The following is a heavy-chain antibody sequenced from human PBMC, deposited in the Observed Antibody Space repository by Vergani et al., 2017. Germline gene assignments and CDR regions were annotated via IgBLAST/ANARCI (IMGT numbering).Heavy chain of an antibody. V-gene: IGHV1-69*01. J-gene: IGHJ4*02. CDR2: IIPIFGTA. CDR3: AGLSRDGYNYHFYYFDY. CDR1: GGTFSSYA. Sequence: QVQLVQSGAEVKKPGSSVKVSRKASGGTFSSYAISWVRQAPGQGLEWMGGIIPIFGTANYAQKFQGRVTITADDSTSTAYMELSSLRSEETAVYYCAGLSRDGYNYHFYYFDYWGQGTLVTVSS. D-gene: IGHD5-24*01.